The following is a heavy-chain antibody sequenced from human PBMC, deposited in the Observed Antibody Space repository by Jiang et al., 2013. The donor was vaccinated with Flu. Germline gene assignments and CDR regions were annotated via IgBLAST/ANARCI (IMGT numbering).Heavy chain of an antibody. J-gene: IGHJ2*01. CDR3: ATSVVVTAISWDWYFDL. D-gene: IGHD2-21*02. Sequence: GAEVKKPGESLKISCKGSGYSFTSYWIGWVRQMPGKGLEWMGIIYPGDSDTRYSPSFQGQVTISADKSISTAYLQWSSLKASDTAMYYCATSVVVTAISWDWYFDLWGRGTLVTVSS. CDR1: GYSFTSYW. CDR2: IYPGDSDT. V-gene: IGHV5-51*01.